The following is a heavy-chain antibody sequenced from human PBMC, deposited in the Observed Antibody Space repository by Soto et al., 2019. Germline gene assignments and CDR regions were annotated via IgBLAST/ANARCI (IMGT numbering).Heavy chain of an antibody. CDR3: AKGRDSLRFLEPVSYYYYYGMDV. CDR2: SRDKAQGYST. J-gene: IGHJ6*02. Sequence: GGSLRLSCEASGFTFSRYPLHWVRQAPGKGLEWVGRSRDKAQGYSTAYAASVKGRFTTSRDESKNSVYLQMNSLKTEDTAVYYCAKGRDSLRFLEPVSYYYYYGMDVWGQGTMVTVS. D-gene: IGHD3-3*01. CDR1: GFTFSRYP. V-gene: IGHV3-72*01.